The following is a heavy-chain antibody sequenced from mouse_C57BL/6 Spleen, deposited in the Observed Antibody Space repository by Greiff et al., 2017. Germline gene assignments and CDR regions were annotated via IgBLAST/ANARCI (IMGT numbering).Heavy chain of an antibody. Sequence: VQLQQPGAELVKPGAPVKMSCKVSGYNFTSYWLTWVKQRPGQGLEWIGDIYPGSGSTNYNEKFKIKATLTVDTSSSTAYMQLSSLTSEDSAVYYCARKDYYDYDGFAYWGQGTLVTVSA. CDR3: ARKDYYDYDGFAY. CDR2: IYPGSGST. V-gene: IGHV1-55*01. D-gene: IGHD2-4*01. CDR1: GYNFTSYW. J-gene: IGHJ3*01.